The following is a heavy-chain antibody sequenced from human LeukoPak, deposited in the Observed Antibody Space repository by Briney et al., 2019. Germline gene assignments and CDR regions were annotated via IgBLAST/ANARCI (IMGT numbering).Heavy chain of an antibody. CDR1: GFTVSSNY. Sequence: GGSLRLSCAASGFTVSSNYMSWVRQAPGKGLEWVSVIYSGGSTYYADSVKGRFTISRDNSKNTLYLQMNSLRAEDTAVYYCASGDCSSTGCRLNYYYYYYGMDVWGQGTTVTVSS. D-gene: IGHD2-2*01. J-gene: IGHJ6*02. V-gene: IGHV3-66*01. CDR3: ASGDCSSTGCRLNYYYYYYGMDV. CDR2: IYSGGST.